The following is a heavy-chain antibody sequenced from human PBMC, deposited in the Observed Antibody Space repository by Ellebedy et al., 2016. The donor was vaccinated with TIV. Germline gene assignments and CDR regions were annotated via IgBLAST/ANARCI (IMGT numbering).Heavy chain of an antibody. CDR2: ISSSSSYI. CDR3: ARSKAIVVVVDY. CDR1: GFTFSSYS. J-gene: IGHJ4*02. V-gene: IGHV3-21*01. D-gene: IGHD3-22*01. Sequence: GGSLRLSXAASGFTFSSYSMNWVRQAPGKGLEWVSSISSSSSYIYYADSVKGRFTISRDNAKNSLYLQMNSLRAEDTAVYYCARSKAIVVVVDYWGQGTLVTVSS.